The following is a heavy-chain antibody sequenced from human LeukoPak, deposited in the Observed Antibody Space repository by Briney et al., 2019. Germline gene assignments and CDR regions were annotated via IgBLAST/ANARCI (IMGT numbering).Heavy chain of an antibody. CDR2: MNPNSGNT. CDR3: ARVRSRITIFGVVSKYGMDV. CDR1: GYTFTSFD. V-gene: IGHV1-8*01. Sequence: ASVKVSCKASGYTFTSFDINWVRQAPGQGLEWMGWMNPNSGNTGYAQKFQGRVTMTRNTSISTAYMELSSLRSEDTAVYYCARVRSRITIFGVVSKYGMDVWGQGTTVTVSS. D-gene: IGHD3-3*01. J-gene: IGHJ6*02.